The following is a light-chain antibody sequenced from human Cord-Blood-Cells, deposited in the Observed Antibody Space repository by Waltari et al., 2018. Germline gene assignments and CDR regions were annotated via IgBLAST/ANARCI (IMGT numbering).Light chain of an antibody. CDR2: AAS. J-gene: IGKJ3*01. CDR1: QSISSY. CDR3: QQSYSTPPFT. Sequence: DIQMTQSPSSLSASVGDRVTITCRASQSISSYLNWYQQKPGKAPKLLIYAASSLQSGVPSRFSGSGSGTDFTPTISSLQPEEFATYYCQQSYSTPPFTFGPGTKVDI. V-gene: IGKV1-39*01.